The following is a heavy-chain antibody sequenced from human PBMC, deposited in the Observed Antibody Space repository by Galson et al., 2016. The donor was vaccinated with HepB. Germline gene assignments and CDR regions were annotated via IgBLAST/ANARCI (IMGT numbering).Heavy chain of an antibody. V-gene: IGHV4-39*07. CDR3: ARGRDSTADAFDI. Sequence: ETLSLTCSVSGGSISSSRFYWGWLRQPPGKGLEWIANIYDSGNTYNHPSLKGRVIISVDTSKSELSLRLSSVTAAGTAVYYCARGRDSTADAFDIWSQGTMGTVSS. CDR2: IYDSGNT. CDR1: GGSISSSRFY. D-gene: IGHD2-21*01. J-gene: IGHJ3*02.